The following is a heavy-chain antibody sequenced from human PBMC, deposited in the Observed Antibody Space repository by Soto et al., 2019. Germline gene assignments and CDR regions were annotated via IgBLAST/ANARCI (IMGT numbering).Heavy chain of an antibody. CDR2: IYWDDDK. Sequence: ESGPTLVNPTQTLTLTCTFSGFSLSTSGVGVGWIRQPPGKALEWLALIYWDDDKRYSPSLKSRLAITKDTSKNQVVLTMTNMDPVDTATYYCAHRQEPYCSGGSCYNGFDPWGQGTLVTVSS. V-gene: IGHV2-5*02. CDR3: AHRQEPYCSGGSCYNGFDP. J-gene: IGHJ5*02. D-gene: IGHD2-15*01. CDR1: GFSLSTSGVG.